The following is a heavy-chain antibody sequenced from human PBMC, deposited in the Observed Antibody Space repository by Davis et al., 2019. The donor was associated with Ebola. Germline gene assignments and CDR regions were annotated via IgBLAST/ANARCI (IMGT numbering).Heavy chain of an antibody. D-gene: IGHD1-26*01. CDR3: TRGSEVGTSRSTNDAFEI. Sequence: PGGSLRLSCAASGFTFSSCAMHWVRQAPGKGLEWVAVSWHDGSNKYNADSVKGRFTISRDNSKNTLYLQMDSLRAEDTAVYYCTRGSEVGTSRSTNDAFEIWGQGTMVTVSS. CDR1: GFTFSSCA. J-gene: IGHJ3*02. V-gene: IGHV3-33*01. CDR2: SWHDGSNK.